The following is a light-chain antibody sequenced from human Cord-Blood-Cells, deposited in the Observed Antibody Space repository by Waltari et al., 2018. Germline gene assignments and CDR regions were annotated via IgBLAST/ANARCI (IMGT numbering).Light chain of an antibody. Sequence: IQMTQSPSSRSVSVGDRVTITCRASQSISSYLNWYQQKPGKAPKLLIYAASSLQSGVPSRFSGSGSGTDFTLTISSLQPEDFAVYYCQQSYSTPCNFGQGTRLEIK. CDR2: AAS. J-gene: IGKJ5*01. CDR1: QSISSY. V-gene: IGKV1-39*01. CDR3: QQSYSTPCN.